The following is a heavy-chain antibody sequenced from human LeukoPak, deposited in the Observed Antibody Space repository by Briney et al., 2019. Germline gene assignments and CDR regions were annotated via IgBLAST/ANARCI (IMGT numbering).Heavy chain of an antibody. J-gene: IGHJ4*02. Sequence: GASVKVSCKASGFTFTSSAMQWVRQARGQRLEWIGWIVVGSGNTNYAQKFQKRVTITRDMSTSTAYMELSSLRSEDTAVYYCARGMGLQARGMTNWGQGTLVTVSS. CDR2: IVVGSGNT. D-gene: IGHD4-11*01. CDR1: GFTFTSSA. CDR3: ARGMGLQARGMTN. V-gene: IGHV1-58*02.